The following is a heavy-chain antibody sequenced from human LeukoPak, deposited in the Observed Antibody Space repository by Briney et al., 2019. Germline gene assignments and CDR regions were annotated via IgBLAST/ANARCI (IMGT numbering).Heavy chain of an antibody. CDR2: ISGSGGST. D-gene: IGHD6-13*01. CDR3: AKDLEIAAAGTPYYFDY. V-gene: IGHV3-23*01. Sequence: GGSLRLSCAASEFTFSSYAMSWVRQAPGKGLEWVSAISGSGGSTYYADSVKGRFTISRDNSKNTLYLQMNSLRAEDTAVYYCAKDLEIAAAGTPYYFDYWGQGTLVTVSS. J-gene: IGHJ4*02. CDR1: EFTFSSYA.